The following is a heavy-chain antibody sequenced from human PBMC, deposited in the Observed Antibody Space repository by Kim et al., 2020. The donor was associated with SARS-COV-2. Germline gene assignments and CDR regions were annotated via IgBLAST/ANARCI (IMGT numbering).Heavy chain of an antibody. CDR1: GYTFTRYS. D-gene: IGHD3-10*01. Sequence: ASVKVSCKAFGYTFTRYSLHWVRQAPGQGLEWLGLINPSGGSTTYAQKFHGRVTMTRDTSTRTAYMELSSLRSEDTALYYCARDWGPGSYYTETWGQGTLVTVTS. CDR3: ARDWGPGSYYTET. V-gene: IGHV1-46*01. CDR2: INPSGGST. J-gene: IGHJ4*02.